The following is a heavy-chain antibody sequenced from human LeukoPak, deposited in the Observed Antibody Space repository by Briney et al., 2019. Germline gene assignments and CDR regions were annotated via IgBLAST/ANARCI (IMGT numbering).Heavy chain of an antibody. D-gene: IGHD3-22*01. Sequence: GASVKVSCKASGYTFTSYGISWVRQAPGQGLEWMGWISAYNGNTNYAQKLQGRVTMTRDTSISTAYMELSRLRSDDTAVYYCAREYYYDSSGSDDYWGQGTLVTVSS. CDR1: GYTFTSYG. CDR3: AREYYYDSSGSDDY. J-gene: IGHJ4*02. V-gene: IGHV1-18*01. CDR2: ISAYNGNT.